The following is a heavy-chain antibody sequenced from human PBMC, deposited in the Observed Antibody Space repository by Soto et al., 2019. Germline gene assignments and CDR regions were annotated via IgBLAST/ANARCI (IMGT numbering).Heavy chain of an antibody. V-gene: IGHV1-8*01. CDR3: ARGVGLDGIAVADNAYYFDY. CDR1: GYTFTSYD. Sequence: ASVKVSCKASGYTFTSYDINWVRQATGQGLEWMGWMNPNSGNTGYAQKFQGRVTMTRNTSISTAYMELSSLRSEDTAVYYCARGVGLDGIAVADNAYYFDYWGQGTLVTVSS. CDR2: MNPNSGNT. J-gene: IGHJ4*02. D-gene: IGHD6-19*01.